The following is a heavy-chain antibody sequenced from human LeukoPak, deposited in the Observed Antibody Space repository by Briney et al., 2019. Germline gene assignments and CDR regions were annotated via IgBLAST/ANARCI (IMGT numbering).Heavy chain of an antibody. Sequence: PGGSLRLSCAASGFTFSSYAMSWVRQAPGKGLEWVSAISGSGGGTYYADSVKGRFTISRDNSKNSLYLQMNSLRAEDTAVYYCAVLGDDFWPLDYWGQGTLVTVSS. J-gene: IGHJ4*02. V-gene: IGHV3-23*01. CDR3: AVLGDDFWPLDY. CDR1: GFTFSSYA. D-gene: IGHD3-3*01. CDR2: ISGSGGGT.